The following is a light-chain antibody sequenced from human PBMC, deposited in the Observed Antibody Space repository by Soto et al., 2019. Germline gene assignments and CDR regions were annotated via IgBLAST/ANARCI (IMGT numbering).Light chain of an antibody. CDR2: AAS. J-gene: IGKJ1*01. Sequence: EIVLTQSPGTLSLSPGERATLSCRASQSVSSAYLAWYQHKPGQPPTLLIYAASSRVTGIPDRFSGSGSGTDFTLTISRLEPEDFAVDYCQQYGSSSTWTFGQGTKVEIK. CDR1: QSVSSAY. V-gene: IGKV3-20*01. CDR3: QQYGSSSTWT.